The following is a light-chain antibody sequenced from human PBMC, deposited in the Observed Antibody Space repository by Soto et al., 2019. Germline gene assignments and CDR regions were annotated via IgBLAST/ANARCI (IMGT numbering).Light chain of an antibody. CDR2: DAS. Sequence: DIHMTQSPSSVSSSVVDRVTMTFLASQTISSWLAWYQQKPGKAPKLLIYDASSLESGVPSRFSGSGSGTEFTLTIGSLQHDDFATYYCQQYKSYSATFGQGTKGDI. CDR1: QTISSW. CDR3: QQYKSYSAT. V-gene: IGKV1-5*01. J-gene: IGKJ1*01.